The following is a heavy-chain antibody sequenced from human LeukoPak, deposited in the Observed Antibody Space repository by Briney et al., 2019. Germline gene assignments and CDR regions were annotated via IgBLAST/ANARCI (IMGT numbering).Heavy chain of an antibody. J-gene: IGHJ4*02. D-gene: IGHD3-22*01. CDR1: GYTFTGYY. Sequence: GASVKVSCKASGYTFTGYYMHWVRQAPGQGLEWMGWINPNSGGTNYVQKFQGRVTMTRDTSISTAYMELSRLRSDDTAVYYCARGYDSSGYYYSIWYWGQGTLVTVSS. CDR2: INPNSGGT. V-gene: IGHV1-2*02. CDR3: ARGYDSSGYYYSIWY.